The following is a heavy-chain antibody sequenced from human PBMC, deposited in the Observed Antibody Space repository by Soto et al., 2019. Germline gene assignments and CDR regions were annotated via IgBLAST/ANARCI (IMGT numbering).Heavy chain of an antibody. CDR2: ISNHGSNA. V-gene: IGHV3-23*04. J-gene: IGHJ4*02. D-gene: IGHD3-3*02. CDR3: AKAFWDAATCFPCES. CDR1: GFNFTDYA. Sequence: EVHLVQSGGGLVQPGGSLSLSCVASGFNFTDYAMHWVRQTPGKGLEWVAAISNHGSNAYYADSVKGRFTISRDKSTKTLSLHMHPLRDEDTAVYFSAKAFWDAATCFPCESWGQGTPVAVSP.